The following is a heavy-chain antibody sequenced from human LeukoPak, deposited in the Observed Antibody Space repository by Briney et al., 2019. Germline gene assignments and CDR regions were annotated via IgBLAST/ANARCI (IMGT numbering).Heavy chain of an antibody. D-gene: IGHD3-10*02. CDR1: GFTFSSYE. CDR2: ISSSGSTI. Sequence: GGSLRLSCAASGFTFSSYEMNWVRQAPGKGLEWVSYISSSGSTIYYADSVKGRFTISRDNAKNSLYQQMNSLRAEDTAVYYCAELGITMIGGVWGKGTTVTISS. V-gene: IGHV3-48*03. J-gene: IGHJ6*04. CDR3: AELGITMIGGV.